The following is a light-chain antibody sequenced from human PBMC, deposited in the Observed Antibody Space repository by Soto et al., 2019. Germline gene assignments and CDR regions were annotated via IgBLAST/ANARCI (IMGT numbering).Light chain of an antibody. CDR1: QGINDF. V-gene: IGKV1-27*01. Sequence: DIQMTQSPSSLSASVGDRVTISCQASQGINDFLAWYQQKPGQVPKLLIYAASTLQSGVPSRFSGSGSVTDFTLTINSLQPDDFATYDCQHYNSYSEAFGQGTKVDI. J-gene: IGKJ1*01. CDR3: QHYNSYSEA. CDR2: AAS.